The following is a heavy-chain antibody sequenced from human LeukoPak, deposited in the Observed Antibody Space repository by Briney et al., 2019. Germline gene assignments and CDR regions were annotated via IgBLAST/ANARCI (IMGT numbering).Heavy chain of an antibody. CDR1: GGSFSGYY. D-gene: IGHD3-22*01. Sequence: SETLSLTCAVYGGSFSGYYWGWIRQPPGKGLEWIGNIYYSGSTYYNPSLKSRVTISVDTSKNQFSLKLSSVTAADTAVYYCARTYYYDSSGVQYFQHWGQGTLVTVSS. CDR3: ARTYYYDSSGVQYFQH. J-gene: IGHJ1*01. CDR2: IYYSGST. V-gene: IGHV4-34*01.